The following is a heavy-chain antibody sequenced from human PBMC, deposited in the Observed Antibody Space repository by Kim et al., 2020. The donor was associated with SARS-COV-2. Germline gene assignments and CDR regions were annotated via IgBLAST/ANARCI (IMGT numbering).Heavy chain of an antibody. J-gene: IGHJ6*02. V-gene: IGHV3-7*03. D-gene: IGHD6-13*01. CDR2: IKQDGSEK. CDR3: ARDSGSAAGTPGYYYYYGMDV. Sequence: GGSLRLSCAASGFTFSSYWMSWVRQAPGKGLEWVANIKQDGSEKYYVDSVKGRFTISRDNAKNSLYLQMNSLRAEDTAVYYCARDSGSAAGTPGYYYYYGMDVWGQGTTVTVSS. CDR1: GFTFSSYW.